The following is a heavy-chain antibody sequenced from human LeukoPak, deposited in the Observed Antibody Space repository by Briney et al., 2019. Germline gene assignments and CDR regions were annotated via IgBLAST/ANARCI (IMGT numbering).Heavy chain of an antibody. D-gene: IGHD3-10*01. CDR3: AKEGGRGDFFDY. V-gene: IGHV3-30*18. CDR1: GFTFSSYG. CDR2: ISYDGSNK. J-gene: IGHJ4*02. Sequence: GGPLRLSCAASGFTFSSYGMHWVRQAPGKGLEWVAVISYDGSNKYYADSVKGRFTISRDNSKNTLYLQMNSLRAEDTAVYYCAKEGGRGDFFDYWGQGTLVTVSS.